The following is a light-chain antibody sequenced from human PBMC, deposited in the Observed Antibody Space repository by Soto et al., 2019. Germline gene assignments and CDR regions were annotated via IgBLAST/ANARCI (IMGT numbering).Light chain of an antibody. V-gene: IGKV3-20*01. J-gene: IGKJ1*01. CDR3: QRYGTAVRT. CDR2: GAT. Sequence: DIALTQSPGTLSLSPGDRAILSCRASQSVNSGSLAWYQQRPGQAPRLLIYGATIRATGIPDKFSGSGSGTDFTLTISRREAADFAVYYFQRYGTAVRTFGQGTNVEIK. CDR1: QSVNSGS.